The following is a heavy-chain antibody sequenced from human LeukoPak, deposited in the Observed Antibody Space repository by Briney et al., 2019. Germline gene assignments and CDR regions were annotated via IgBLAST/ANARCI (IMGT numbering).Heavy chain of an antibody. CDR2: IRYDGSNK. J-gene: IGHJ4*02. Sequence: GGSLRLSCAASGFTFSSYAMSWVRQAPGKGLEWVAFIRYDGSNKYYADSVKGRFTISRDNSKNTLYLQMNSLRAEDTAVYYCAKERPAEYCGGDCYGLDYWGQGTLVTVSP. CDR1: GFTFSSYA. V-gene: IGHV3-30*02. CDR3: AKERPAEYCGGDCYGLDY. D-gene: IGHD2-21*02.